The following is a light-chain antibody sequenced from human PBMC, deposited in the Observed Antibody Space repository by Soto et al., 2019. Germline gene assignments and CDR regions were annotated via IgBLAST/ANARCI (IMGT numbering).Light chain of an antibody. Sequence: QSALTQPASVSGSPGQSITISCTGTSSDVGGYNYVSWYQQHPGKAPKLMIYEVSNRPSGVSNRFSGSKSGNTASLTISGRQAEDEADYYCSSYTSSSTVVFGGGPKLTVL. CDR2: EVS. CDR1: SSDVGGYNY. CDR3: SSYTSSSTVV. V-gene: IGLV2-14*01. J-gene: IGLJ2*01.